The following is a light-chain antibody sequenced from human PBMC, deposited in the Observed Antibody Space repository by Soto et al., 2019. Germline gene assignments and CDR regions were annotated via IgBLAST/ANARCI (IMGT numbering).Light chain of an antibody. CDR1: QSVSSN. CDR2: GAS. Sequence: EIVMTQSPATLSVSPGERATLSCRASQSVSSNVAWYQQIPGQTPRLLIYGASTRATGIPVRFSGSGSGTECTLTISSLQSEDFAVYSCHQYDDGPYTFGQGTKVEI. CDR3: HQYDDGPYT. V-gene: IGKV3-15*01. J-gene: IGKJ2*01.